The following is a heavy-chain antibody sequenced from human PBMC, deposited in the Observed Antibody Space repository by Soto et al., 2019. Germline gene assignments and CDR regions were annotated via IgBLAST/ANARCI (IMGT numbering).Heavy chain of an antibody. CDR3: AAYCYTMTCTHFHGYS. D-gene: IGHD3-16*02. J-gene: IGHJ5*02. V-gene: IGHV3-7*03. Sequence: GGSLRLSCAVSGFRFRYYWMIWVRQAPGKGLEWVANIKQDESDKYYVDSVKGRFTISRDNAKNALYLQMNSLRVEDTAVYYCAAYCYTMTCTHFHGYSWGQGTQVTVSS. CDR1: GFRFRYYW. CDR2: IKQDESDK.